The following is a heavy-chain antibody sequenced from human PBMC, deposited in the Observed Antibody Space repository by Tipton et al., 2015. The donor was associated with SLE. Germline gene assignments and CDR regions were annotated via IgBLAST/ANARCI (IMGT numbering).Heavy chain of an antibody. J-gene: IGHJ4*02. CDR2: IFYTGST. CDR3: ARRHYSGPFDS. Sequence: TLSLTCTVSDGSIRSTNYYWGWIRQPPGKGLEWIGRIFYTGSTYYNPSLKSRVSFSIDTSKLQFSLKLNSVTAADTAVYYCARRHYSGPFDSWGQGTLVTVSS. V-gene: IGHV4-39*07. D-gene: IGHD5-12*01. CDR1: DGSIRSTNYY.